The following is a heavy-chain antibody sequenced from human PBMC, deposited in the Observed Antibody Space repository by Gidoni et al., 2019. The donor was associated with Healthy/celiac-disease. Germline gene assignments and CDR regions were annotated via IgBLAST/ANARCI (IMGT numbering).Heavy chain of an antibody. CDR1: GGTFSSYT. Sequence: QVQLVQSGAEVKKPGSSVKVSCKASGGTFSSYTISWVRQAPGQGLEWMGRIIPILGIANYAQKFQGRVTITADKSTSTAYMELSSLRSEDTAVYYCARGVIVEVYGTDYYYGMDVWGQGTTVTVSS. CDR3: ARGVIVEVYGTDYYYGMDV. CDR2: IIPILGIA. D-gene: IGHD3-16*02. J-gene: IGHJ6*02. V-gene: IGHV1-69*02.